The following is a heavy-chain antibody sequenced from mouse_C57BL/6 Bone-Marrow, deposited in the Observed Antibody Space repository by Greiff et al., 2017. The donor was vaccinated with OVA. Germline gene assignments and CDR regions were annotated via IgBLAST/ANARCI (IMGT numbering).Heavy chain of an antibody. CDR2: SRNKANDYTT. V-gene: IGHV7-1*01. CDR3: AKGGYFDV. CDR1: GFTFSDFY. J-gene: IGHJ1*03. Sequence: EVQLVDSGGGLVQSGRSLRLSCATSGFTFSDFYMEWVRQAPGKGLEWIAASRNKANDYTTEYSASVKGRFIVSRDTSQSILYLQMNALRAEDTAIYYCAKGGYFDVWGTGTTVTVSS.